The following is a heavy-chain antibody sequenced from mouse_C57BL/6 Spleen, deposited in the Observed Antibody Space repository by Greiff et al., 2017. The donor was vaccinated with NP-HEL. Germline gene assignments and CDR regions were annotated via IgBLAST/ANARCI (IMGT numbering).Heavy chain of an antibody. CDR2: IDPEDGDT. J-gene: IGHJ3*01. Sequence: VQLKQSGAELVRPGASVKLSCTASGFNIKDYYMHWVKQRPEQGLEWIGRIDPEDGDTEYAPKFQGKATMTADTSSNPAYLQLSSLTSEDTAVYYGTTDAHTRGFAYWGQGTLVTVSA. CDR3: TTDAHTRGFAY. V-gene: IGHV14-1*01. D-gene: IGHD6-1*01. CDR1: GFNIKDYY.